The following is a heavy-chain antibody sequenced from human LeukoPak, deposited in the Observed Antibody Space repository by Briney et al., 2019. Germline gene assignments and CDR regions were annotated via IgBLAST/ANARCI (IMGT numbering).Heavy chain of an antibody. J-gene: IGHJ4*02. Sequence: SETLSLTCAVYGGSFSGYYWSWIRQPPGKGLEWIGEINHSGSTSYNPSLKSRVTISVDTSKNLFSLKLGSVNAADPAVDYSASYDDSSGNYYVGFFNYWGQGTLVTVSS. D-gene: IGHD3-22*01. CDR1: GGSFSGYY. V-gene: IGHV4-34*01. CDR2: INHSGST. CDR3: ASYDDSSGNYYVGFFNY.